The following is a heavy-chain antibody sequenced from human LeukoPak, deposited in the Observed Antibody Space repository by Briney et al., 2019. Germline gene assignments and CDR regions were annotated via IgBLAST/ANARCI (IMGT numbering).Heavy chain of an antibody. J-gene: IGHJ6*02. V-gene: IGHV3-13*01. Sequence: GGSLRLSCAASGFTLSDYDIHWVRQPIGKGLDWVSGLGSAGDKYHAGSERGRFTISREDAENSVYLQMNGLRPEDTAIYYCARAKRETSTRPWTSGMDVWGQGTRVTVSS. D-gene: IGHD3/OR15-3a*01. CDR1: GFTLSDYD. CDR2: LGSAGDK. CDR3: ARAKRETSTRPWTSGMDV.